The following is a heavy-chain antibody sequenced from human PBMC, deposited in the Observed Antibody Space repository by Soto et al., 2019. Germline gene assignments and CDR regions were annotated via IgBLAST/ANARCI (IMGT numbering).Heavy chain of an antibody. CDR2: ISTDKGKT. CDR3: ATRSPAFDF. J-gene: IGHJ4*02. CDR1: GYTFTSYG. Sequence: GASVKVSCKTSGYTFTSYGISWVRQAPGQGLEWMGWISTDKGKTNYAQKFQGRVTMTTDTSTSTAYMELRSLRSDDTAVYYCATRSPAFDFRGQGTLVTVSS. V-gene: IGHV1-18*01.